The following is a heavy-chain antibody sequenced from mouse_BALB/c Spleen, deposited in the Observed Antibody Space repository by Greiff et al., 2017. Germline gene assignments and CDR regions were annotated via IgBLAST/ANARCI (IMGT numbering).Heavy chain of an antibody. V-gene: IGHV5-9-3*01. CDR1: GFTFSSYA. CDR3: ARTANWDVYWYFDV. Sequence: EVKLVESGGGLVKPGGSLKLSCAASGFTFSSYAMSWVRQTPEKRLEWVATISSGGSYTYYPDSVKGRFTISRDNAKNTLYLQMSSLRSEDTAMYDCARTANWDVYWYFDVWGAGTTVTVSS. CDR2: ISSGGSYT. J-gene: IGHJ1*01. D-gene: IGHD4-1*01.